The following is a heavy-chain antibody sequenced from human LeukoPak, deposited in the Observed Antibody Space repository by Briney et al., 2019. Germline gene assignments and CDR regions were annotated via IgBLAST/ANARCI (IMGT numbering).Heavy chain of an antibody. Sequence: GESLKISCKGSGYSFTSYWIGSVRQMPGKSLGGMGIIFTGGAGTRYSPSFQGQVPISADKSISTAYLQWSSLNASYTAMYYCARQVSISSFLKQWGQGTLVTVSS. D-gene: IGHD3-3*02. CDR1: GYSFTSYW. V-gene: IGHV5-51*01. CDR2: IFTGGAGT. CDR3: ARQVSISSFLKQ. J-gene: IGHJ4*02.